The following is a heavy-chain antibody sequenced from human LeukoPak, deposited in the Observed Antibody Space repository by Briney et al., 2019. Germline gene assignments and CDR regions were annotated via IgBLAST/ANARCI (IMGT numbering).Heavy chain of an antibody. J-gene: IGHJ5*02. Sequence: SETLSLTYTVSGGSISSYYWSWIRHPPGKGLEWIGYIYYSGSTNYNPSLKSRVTISVDTSKNQFSLKLSSVTAADTAVYYCARLHSSSWYEISFKGGKNWFDPWGQGTLVTVSS. V-gene: IGHV4-59*08. D-gene: IGHD6-13*01. CDR3: ARLHSSSWYEISFKGGKNWFDP. CDR1: GGSISSYY. CDR2: IYYSGST.